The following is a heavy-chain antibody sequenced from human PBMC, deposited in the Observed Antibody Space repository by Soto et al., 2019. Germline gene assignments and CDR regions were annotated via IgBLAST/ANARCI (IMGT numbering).Heavy chain of an antibody. D-gene: IGHD2-15*01. CDR1: GFTVSSNY. CDR3: ARDPIPQGGPGGMDV. J-gene: IGHJ6*02. Sequence: PXVSLRLSCAASGFTVSSNYMSWVRQAPGKGLEWVSVIYSGGSTYYADSVKGRFTISRDNSKNTLYLQMNSLRAEDTAVYYCARDPIPQGGPGGMDVWGQGTTVTVSS. CDR2: IYSGGST. V-gene: IGHV3-53*01.